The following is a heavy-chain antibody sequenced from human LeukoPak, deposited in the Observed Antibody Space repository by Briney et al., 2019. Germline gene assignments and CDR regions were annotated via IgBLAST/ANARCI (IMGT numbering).Heavy chain of an antibody. CDR1: GYTFTDYY. Sequence: ASVKVSCKASGYTFTDYYIHWVRQAPGQGLEWMGWINPKSGGTNYAQRFLGRVTMTRDTSISTAYMDLSGLTSDDTAVYYCARASLQSSYEGYEYFQYWGQGTPVTVSS. CDR3: ARASLQSSYEGYEYFQY. D-gene: IGHD5-12*01. CDR2: INPKSGGT. V-gene: IGHV1-2*02. J-gene: IGHJ1*01.